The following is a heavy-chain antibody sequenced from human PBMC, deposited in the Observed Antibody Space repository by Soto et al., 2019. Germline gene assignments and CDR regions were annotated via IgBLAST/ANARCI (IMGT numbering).Heavy chain of an antibody. V-gene: IGHV4-34*01. Sequence: PSETLSLTCAVHGGSFSGYYWTWIRQPPGTGLEWIGEINHSGSTNYNPSLKSRVTISVGTSKNQFSLKLTSVTAADTAVYYCARDKITGLFDYWGPGTLVTVSS. CDR3: ARDKITGLFDY. CDR1: GGSFSGYY. D-gene: IGHD2-8*02. J-gene: IGHJ4*02. CDR2: INHSGST.